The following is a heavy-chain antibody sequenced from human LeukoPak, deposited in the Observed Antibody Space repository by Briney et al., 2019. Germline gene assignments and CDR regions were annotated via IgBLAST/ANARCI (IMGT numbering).Heavy chain of an antibody. V-gene: IGHV3-23*01. Sequence: PGGSLRLSRAASGFTFSSYAMSWVRQARGRGREWVSAISCSGCSTYYTDSVQGGLTIPRHNSKHTLYLQMNSLRAEDMALYYGSKRLRRLWVTDDWGHGTLVTVSS. CDR3: SKRLRRLWVTDD. CDR2: ISCSGCST. D-gene: IGHD2-21*01. J-gene: IGHJ4*01. CDR1: GFTFSSYA.